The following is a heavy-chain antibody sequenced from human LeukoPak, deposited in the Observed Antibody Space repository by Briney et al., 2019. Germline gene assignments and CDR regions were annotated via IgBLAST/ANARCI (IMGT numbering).Heavy chain of an antibody. CDR1: GFTFSSYG. CDR2: ISYDGSNK. V-gene: IGHV3-30*03. CDR3: ARDRENVLRFLEWSPYFDY. D-gene: IGHD3-3*01. J-gene: IGHJ4*02. Sequence: GGSLRLSCAASGFTFSSYGMHWVRQAPGKGLEWVAVISYDGSNKYYADSVKGRFTISRDNSKNTLYLQMNSLRAEDTAVYYCARDRENVLRFLEWSPYFDYWGQGTLVTVSS.